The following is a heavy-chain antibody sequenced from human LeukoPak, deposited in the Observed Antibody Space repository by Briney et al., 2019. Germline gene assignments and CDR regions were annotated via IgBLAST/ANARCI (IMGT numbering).Heavy chain of an antibody. J-gene: IGHJ4*02. CDR3: ATRRRGSGSYPYYFDY. CDR1: GYSFTSYW. V-gene: IGHV5-51*01. Sequence: GESLKISCKGSGYSFTSYWIGWVRQMPGKVLEWMGIIYPGDSDTRYSPSFQGQVTISADKSISTAYLQWSSLKASDTAMYYCATRRRGSGSYPYYFDYWGQGTLVTVSS. D-gene: IGHD1-26*01. CDR2: IYPGDSDT.